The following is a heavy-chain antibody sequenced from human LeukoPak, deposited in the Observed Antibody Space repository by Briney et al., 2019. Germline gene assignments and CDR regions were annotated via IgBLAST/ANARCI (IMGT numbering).Heavy chain of an antibody. CDR1: SGSINNYH. CDR3: ATRDISSGWSFDY. D-gene: IGHD6-19*01. CDR2: IHTSGST. Sequence: SETLSLTCTVSSGSINNYHWSWLRQPAGKGLEWIGQIHTSGSTNYNPPLKSRVTMSIDTTENQFSLAIRSVTAADTAVYYCATRDISSGWSFDYWGQGTLVTVSS. V-gene: IGHV4-4*07. J-gene: IGHJ4*02.